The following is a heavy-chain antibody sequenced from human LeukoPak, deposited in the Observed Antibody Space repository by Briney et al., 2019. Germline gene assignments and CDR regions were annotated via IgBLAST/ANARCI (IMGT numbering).Heavy chain of an antibody. Sequence: LRLSCAASGFTFSSFWMSWIRQPPGKGLEWIGYIYYSGSTYYNPSLKSRVTISVDTSKNQFSLKLSSVTAADTAVYYCVRAISIAAAGSGGEFDYWGQGTLVTVSS. CDR1: GFTFSSFW. CDR2: IYYSGST. V-gene: IGHV4-30-4*01. CDR3: VRAISIAAAGSGGEFDY. D-gene: IGHD6-13*01. J-gene: IGHJ4*02.